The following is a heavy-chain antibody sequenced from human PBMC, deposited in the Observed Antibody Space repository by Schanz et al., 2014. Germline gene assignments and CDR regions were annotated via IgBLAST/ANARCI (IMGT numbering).Heavy chain of an antibody. Sequence: QVQLQESGPGLVKPSDTLSLTCAVSGYSISRSNWWGWIRQPPGKGLEFIGYIYYSGNTYYNPSLKSRVTMSLDTSKNQFSLNLSSVTAADTAVYYCARGRQQLGSFDYWGPGTLVSVSS. CDR3: ARGRQQLGSFDY. CDR2: IYYSGNT. J-gene: IGHJ4*02. D-gene: IGHD6-13*01. V-gene: IGHV4-28*03. CDR1: GYSISRSNW.